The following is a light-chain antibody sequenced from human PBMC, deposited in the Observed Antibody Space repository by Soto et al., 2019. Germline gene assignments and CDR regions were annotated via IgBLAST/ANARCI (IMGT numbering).Light chain of an antibody. CDR2: DND. CDR1: YSNIGDNY. V-gene: IGLV1-51*01. J-gene: IGLJ1*01. Sequence: QSVLTQPPSVSAAPGQKVTISCSGSYSNIGDNYVSWYQQLPGAAPKLLIYDNDRRPLGIPDRFSGSKSGTSATLGITGLQTGDEAEYYCATWDDSLSAAFVFGTGTKVTVL. CDR3: ATWDDSLSAAFV.